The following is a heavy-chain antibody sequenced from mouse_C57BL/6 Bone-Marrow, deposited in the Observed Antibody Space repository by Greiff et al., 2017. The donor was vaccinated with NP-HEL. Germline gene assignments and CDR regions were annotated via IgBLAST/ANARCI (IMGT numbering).Heavy chain of an antibody. CDR2: INPYNGGT. V-gene: IGHV1-19*01. Sequence: EVKLQESGPVLVKPGASVKMSCKASGYTFTDYYMNWVKQSHGKSLEWIGVINPYNGGTSYNQKFKGKATLTVDKSSSTAYMELNSLTSEDSAVYYCARWITTVVARDYWGQGTTLTVSS. J-gene: IGHJ2*01. CDR3: ARWITTVVARDY. CDR1: GYTFTDYY. D-gene: IGHD1-1*01.